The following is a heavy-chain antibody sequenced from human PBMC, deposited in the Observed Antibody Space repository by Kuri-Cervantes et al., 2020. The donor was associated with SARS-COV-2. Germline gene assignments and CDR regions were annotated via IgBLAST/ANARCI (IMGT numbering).Heavy chain of an antibody. V-gene: IGHV6-1*01. CDR3: ARDWRTNGVGWGFYP. J-gene: IGHJ5*02. Sequence: SETLSLTCAISGDSVSSNSSAWNWRRQSPSRGLEWLGRTYYRSKWYNDYAVSVKSRITINPDTSKNQFSLKLNPVTPEDTAGYYCARDWRTNGVGWGFYPWGQGTLVTVSS. CDR1: GDSVSSNSSA. D-gene: IGHD2-8*01. CDR2: TYYRSKWYN.